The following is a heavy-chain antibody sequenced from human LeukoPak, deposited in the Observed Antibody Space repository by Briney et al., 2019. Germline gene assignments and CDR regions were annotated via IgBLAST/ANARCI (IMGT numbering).Heavy chain of an antibody. CDR3: ARERDYTRSDL. V-gene: IGHV1-18*01. CDR1: GYTFSSYA. D-gene: IGHD4-11*01. J-gene: IGHJ5*02. CDR2: ISAYNGNT. Sequence: ASVKVSCKASGYTFSSYAISWVRQAPGQGLEWMAWISAYNGNTNYAQKLQGRVTMTTDTSTSTAYMELRSLRSDDTAVYYCARERDYTRSDLWGQGTLVTVSS.